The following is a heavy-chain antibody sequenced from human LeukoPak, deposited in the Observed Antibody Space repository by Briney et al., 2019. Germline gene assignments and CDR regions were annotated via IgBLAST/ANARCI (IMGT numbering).Heavy chain of an antibody. CDR1: GYTFTGYY. CDR3: ARLTTSSGWYIDY. Sequence: ASVKVSCKASGYTFTGYYMHWVRQAPGQGLEWMGWINPNSGGANYAQKFQGRVTMTRDTSISTAYMELSRLRSDDTAVYYCARLTTSSGWYIDYWGQGTLVTVSS. J-gene: IGHJ4*02. V-gene: IGHV1-2*02. CDR2: INPNSGGA. D-gene: IGHD6-19*01.